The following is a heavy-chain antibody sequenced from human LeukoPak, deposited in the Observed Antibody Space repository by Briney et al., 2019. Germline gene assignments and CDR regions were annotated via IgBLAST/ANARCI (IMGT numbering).Heavy chain of an antibody. CDR2: IYSGGST. D-gene: IGHD2-21*02. V-gene: IGHV3-53*01. Sequence: GGSLRLSCAASGSTVSSNYMSWVRQAPGKGLEWVSVIYSGGSTYYADSVKGRFTISRDNSKNTLYLQMNSLRAEDTAVYYWARVSPEVTLDYWGQGTLVTVSS. CDR1: GSTVSSNY. J-gene: IGHJ4*02. CDR3: ARVSPEVTLDY.